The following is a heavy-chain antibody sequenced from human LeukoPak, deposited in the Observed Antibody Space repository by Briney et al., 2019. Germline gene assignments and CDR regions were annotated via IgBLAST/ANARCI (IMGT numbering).Heavy chain of an antibody. CDR3: ARGGPFPSSSSSREYYLDY. Sequence: ASVKVSCKASGGTFSSYATSWVRQAPGQGLEWMGWRSIYNGNTDYKLQGRVTMTTDTSTSTAYMELRSLRSDDTAVYYCARGGPFPSSSSSREYYLDYWGQGTLVTVSS. V-gene: IGHV1-18*01. D-gene: IGHD6-6*01. J-gene: IGHJ4*02. CDR2: RSIYNGNT. CDR1: GGTFSSYA.